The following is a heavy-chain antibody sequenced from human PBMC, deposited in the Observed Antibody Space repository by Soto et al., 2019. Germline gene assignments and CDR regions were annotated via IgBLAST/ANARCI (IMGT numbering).Heavy chain of an antibody. CDR2: IKQDGSEK. D-gene: IGHD6-13*01. Sequence: EVQLVESGGGLVQPGGSLRLSCAASGFTFSSYWMSWVRQAPGKGLEWVANIKQDGSEKYYVDSVKGRFTISRDNAKNSLYQKMNSLRAEYTAVYYGARDPPIAARTSTYYGMDVGGQGTTVTVSS. CDR1: GFTFSSYW. CDR3: ARDPPIAARTSTYYGMDV. J-gene: IGHJ6*02. V-gene: IGHV3-7*05.